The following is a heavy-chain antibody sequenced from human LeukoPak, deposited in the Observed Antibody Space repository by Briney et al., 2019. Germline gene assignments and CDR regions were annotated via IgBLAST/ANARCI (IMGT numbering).Heavy chain of an antibody. CDR1: GGSFSDYY. Sequence: SETLSLTCSVYGGSFSDYYWGWIRHPPGKGLEWIGETNPSESTNYIPSLRRRVTISVDTSKSQFSLKLSSVAAADTAVYFCARVGYTYVINDWSRTGLGAYPTKYYYHMDVWDKGTTVTVSS. D-gene: IGHD5-18*01. CDR3: ARVGYTYVINDWSRTGLGAYPTKYYYHMDV. CDR2: TNPSEST. J-gene: IGHJ6*03. V-gene: IGHV4-34*01.